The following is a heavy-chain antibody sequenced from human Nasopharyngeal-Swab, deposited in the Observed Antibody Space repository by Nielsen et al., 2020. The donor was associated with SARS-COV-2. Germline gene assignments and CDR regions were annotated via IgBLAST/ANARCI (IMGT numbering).Heavy chain of an antibody. CDR2: IYYREST. D-gene: IGHD3-9*01. J-gene: IGHJ5*02. Sequence: WIGKPPGKGLEGSGYIYYRESTNYNPSLKRRVTISVDTSKNQFSLKLSSATAADTAVYYCARDQQSYEMLTGSNWFDPWGQGTLVTVSS. CDR3: ARDQQSYEMLTGSNWFDP. V-gene: IGHV4-59*01.